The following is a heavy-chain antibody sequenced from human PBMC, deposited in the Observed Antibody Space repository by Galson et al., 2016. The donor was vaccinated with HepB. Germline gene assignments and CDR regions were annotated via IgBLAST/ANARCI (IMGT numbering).Heavy chain of an antibody. CDR3: ARSPDYGMDV. CDR2: LWSDGTNK. V-gene: IGHV3-33*01. Sequence: SLRLSCAASGFSFSHYGMHWVRQVPGKGLEWVALLWSDGTNKFYSDSVKGRFTISRDSSTLYLQMNSLRAEDTAVYYCARSPDYGMDVWGQGTTVTVPS. CDR1: GFSFSHYG. J-gene: IGHJ6*02.